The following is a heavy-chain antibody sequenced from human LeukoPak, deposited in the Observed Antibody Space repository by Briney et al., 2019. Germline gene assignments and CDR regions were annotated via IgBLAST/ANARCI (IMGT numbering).Heavy chain of an antibody. CDR3: ARDHLGWSYLEKGIYYYYGMDV. D-gene: IGHD1-26*01. J-gene: IGHJ6*02. CDR2: IWYDGSNK. CDR1: GLTFSNAW. V-gene: IGHV3-33*08. Sequence: GGSLRLYCAASGLTFSNAWMKWVRQAPGKGLEWVAVIWYDGSNKYYADSVKGRFTISRDNSKNTLYLQMNSLRAEDTAVYYCARDHLGWSYLEKGIYYYYGMDVWGQGTTVTVSS.